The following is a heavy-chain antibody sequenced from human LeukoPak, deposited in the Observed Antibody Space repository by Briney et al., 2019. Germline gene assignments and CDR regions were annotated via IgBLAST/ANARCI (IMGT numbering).Heavy chain of an antibody. J-gene: IGHJ4*02. V-gene: IGHV3-30*02. D-gene: IGHD3-10*01. CDR1: GFTFRDYN. CDR3: GKDYGSDTYYFDS. Sequence: GGSLRLSCAASGFTFRDYNMHWVRQAPGKGLEWVTFIEDNGNDKFYADSVRGRFTVSRDNSKNTVSLEMISLRPEDTAVYYGGKDYGSDTYYFDSWGQGTLVTVYS. CDR2: IEDNGNDK.